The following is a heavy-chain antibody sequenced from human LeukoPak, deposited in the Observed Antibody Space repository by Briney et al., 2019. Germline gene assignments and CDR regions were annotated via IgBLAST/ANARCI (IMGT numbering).Heavy chain of an antibody. V-gene: IGHV5-51*01. J-gene: IGHJ4*02. CDR2: IYPSDSDI. CDR3: ARVGTSNYRFFDS. CDR1: GYSFTNYW. D-gene: IGHD4-4*01. Sequence: GESLKISCKASGYSFTNYWIARVRQMPGKGLEWMGIIYPSDSDIRYNPSFQGQVTISADKSISTAYLKWSSLKASDTAVYYCARVGTSNYRFFDSWGQGTLVTVSS.